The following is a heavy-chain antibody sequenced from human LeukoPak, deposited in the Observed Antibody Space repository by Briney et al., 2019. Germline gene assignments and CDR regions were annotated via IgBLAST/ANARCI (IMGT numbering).Heavy chain of an antibody. CDR2: ISYDGSNK. V-gene: IGHV3-30-3*01. J-gene: IGHJ4*02. Sequence: PGGTLRLSCAASGFTFSNYWMHWVRQAPGKGLEWVAVISYDGSNKYYAASEKGLFTISRDNSKNTLYLQMNSPRAEDTAVYYGARDIVVVTAIDYFDYWGQGTLVTVSS. CDR3: ARDIVVVTAIDYFDY. D-gene: IGHD2-21*02. CDR1: GFTFSNYW.